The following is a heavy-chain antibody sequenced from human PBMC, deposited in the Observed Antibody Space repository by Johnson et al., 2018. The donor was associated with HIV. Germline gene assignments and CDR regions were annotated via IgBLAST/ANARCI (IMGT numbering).Heavy chain of an antibody. D-gene: IGHD1-7*01. CDR2: IYSGGST. CDR3: ARSYNWNYWGDDAFDV. CDR1: GFTV. Sequence: VQLVETGGGLIQPGGSLRLSCVASGFTVRKGLEWVSVIYSGGSTYYADSVKGRFTISRDNSKNTLYLQMGRLRAEDMAVYYCARSYNWNYWGDDAFDVWGQGTMVTVSS. V-gene: IGHV3-53*05. J-gene: IGHJ3*01.